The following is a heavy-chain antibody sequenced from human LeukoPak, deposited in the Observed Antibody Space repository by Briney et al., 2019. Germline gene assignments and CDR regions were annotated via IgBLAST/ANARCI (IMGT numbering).Heavy chain of an antibody. Sequence: GGSLGLSCTASGLTFNNAWMSWVRQAPGKGLEWVGRIRSRSAGGTTDYGAPVKGRFTISRDDSKNTLYLQMNSLKTEDTAVYYCSTGGGTHDYWGQGTLVTVSS. V-gene: IGHV3-15*01. J-gene: IGHJ4*02. CDR3: STGGGTHDY. CDR2: IRSRSAGGTT. D-gene: IGHD2-15*01. CDR1: GLTFNNAW.